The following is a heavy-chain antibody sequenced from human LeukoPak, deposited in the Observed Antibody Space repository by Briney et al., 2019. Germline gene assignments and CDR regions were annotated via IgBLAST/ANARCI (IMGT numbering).Heavy chain of an antibody. Sequence: PGGSLRLSCTASAFTFGDYAMNWVRQAPGKGLGWVGFVRGKPYGATTEYAASVKGRFTISRDDSKSIAYLQMNSLKTEDTAVYYCTRAQTEVGAKYYFDYWGQGTLVTVSS. V-gene: IGHV3-49*04. CDR3: TRAQTEVGAKYYFDY. CDR2: VRGKPYGATT. J-gene: IGHJ4*02. CDR1: AFTFGDYA. D-gene: IGHD1-26*01.